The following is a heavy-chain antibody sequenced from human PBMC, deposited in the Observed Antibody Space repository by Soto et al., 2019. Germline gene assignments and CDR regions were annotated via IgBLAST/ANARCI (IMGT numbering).Heavy chain of an antibody. V-gene: IGHV4-34*01. Sequence: LSLTCAVYGGSFSGYYWSWIRQPPGKGLEWIGEINHSGSTNYNPSLKSRVTISVDTSKNQFSVKLSSVTAADTAVYYCAGTVLRFLKWLPTDVWGQGTTVTVSS. CDR1: GGSFSGYY. CDR3: AGTVLRFLKWLPTDV. J-gene: IGHJ6*02. D-gene: IGHD3-3*01. CDR2: INHSGST.